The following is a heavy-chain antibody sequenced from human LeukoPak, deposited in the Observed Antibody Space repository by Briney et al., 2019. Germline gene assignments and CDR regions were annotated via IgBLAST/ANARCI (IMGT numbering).Heavy chain of an antibody. J-gene: IGHJ3*02. CDR3: ARYYYNNDGYSEDAFDI. CDR1: GFTFSSYW. V-gene: IGHV3-7*01. D-gene: IGHD3-22*01. CDR2: IKEDGSEK. Sequence: GSLRLSCAASGFTFSSYWMTWVRQAPGKGLEWVANIKEDGSEKNYLESMKGRFTISRDNAKNSLYLQMNSLRAEDTAIYYCARYYYNNDGYSEDAFDIWGQGTMVTVSS.